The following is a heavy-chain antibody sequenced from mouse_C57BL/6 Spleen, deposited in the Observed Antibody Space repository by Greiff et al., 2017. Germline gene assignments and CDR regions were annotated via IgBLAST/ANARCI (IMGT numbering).Heavy chain of an antibody. Sequence: VQLQQSGPELVKPGASVKISCKASGYSFTGYYMNWVKQSPEKSLEWIGEINPSTGGTTYNQKFKAKATLTVDKSSSTAYMQLKSLTSEASAVYYCARWGDGYYAMDYWGQGTSVTVSS. CDR2: INPSTGGT. CDR3: ARWGDGYYAMDY. V-gene: IGHV1-42*01. D-gene: IGHD2-3*01. J-gene: IGHJ4*01. CDR1: GYSFTGYY.